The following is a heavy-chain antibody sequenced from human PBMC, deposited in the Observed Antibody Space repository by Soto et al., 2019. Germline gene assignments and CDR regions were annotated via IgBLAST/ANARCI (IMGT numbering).Heavy chain of an antibody. CDR3: AREIGGSSSWYYYYGMDV. D-gene: IGHD6-13*01. CDR2: IWYDGSNK. J-gene: IGHJ6*02. V-gene: IGHV3-33*01. Sequence: GGSLRLSCAASGFTFSSYGMHWVRQAPGKGLEWVAVIWYDGSNKYYADSVKGRFTISRDNSKNTLYLQMNSLRAEDTAVYYCAREIGGSSSWYYYYGMDVWGQGTTVTAP. CDR1: GFTFSSYG.